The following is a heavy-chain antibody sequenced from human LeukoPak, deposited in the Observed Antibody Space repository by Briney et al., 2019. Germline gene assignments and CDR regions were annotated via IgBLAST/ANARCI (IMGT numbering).Heavy chain of an antibody. V-gene: IGHV3-74*01. CDR1: GFTFSDYW. CDR3: TRHYRLDTAMVFDY. D-gene: IGHD5-18*01. J-gene: IGHJ4*02. CDR2: INSDGSSI. Sequence: PGGSLRLSCAASGFTFSDYWMHWVRQAPGKGLEWVSRINSDGSSISYADSVKGRFTISRDNAKNTLYLQMHSLKTEDTAVYYCTRHYRLDTAMVFDYWGQGTLVTVSS.